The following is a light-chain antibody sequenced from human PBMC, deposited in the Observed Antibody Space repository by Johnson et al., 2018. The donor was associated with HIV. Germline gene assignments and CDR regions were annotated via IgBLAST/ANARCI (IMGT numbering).Light chain of an antibody. Sequence: QSVLTQPPSVSAAPGQKVTISCSGGSSNIGTNYVSWYQQLPGTAPKLLIYDNNKRPSGIPDRFSGSKSGTSATLGITGLQTGDEADYYCGTWDSSLSAGGYVFGTGTKVTVL. V-gene: IGLV1-51*01. J-gene: IGLJ1*01. CDR1: SSNIGTNY. CDR3: GTWDSSLSAGGYV. CDR2: DNN.